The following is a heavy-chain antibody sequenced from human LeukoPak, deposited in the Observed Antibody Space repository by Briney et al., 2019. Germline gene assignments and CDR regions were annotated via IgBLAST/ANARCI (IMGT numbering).Heavy chain of an antibody. Sequence: PGGSLRLSCAASGFTFSSYSMNWVRQAPGKGLEWVSSISSSSSYIYYADSVKGRFTISRDNAKNSLYLQMNSLRAADTAVYYCAKDQTVTTPDFFDYWGQGTLVTVSS. CDR3: AKDQTVTTPDFFDY. CDR1: GFTFSSYS. CDR2: ISSSSSYI. D-gene: IGHD4-17*01. J-gene: IGHJ4*02. V-gene: IGHV3-21*04.